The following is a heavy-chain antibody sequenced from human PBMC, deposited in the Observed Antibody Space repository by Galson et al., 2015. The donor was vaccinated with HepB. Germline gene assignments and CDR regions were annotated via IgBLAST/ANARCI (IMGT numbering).Heavy chain of an antibody. CDR2: TYYRSEWYD. CDR1: GDSVSSNSAS. CDR3: ARDLGATAFDY. Sequence: CAISGDSVSSNSASWNWIRQSPSGGLEWLGRTYYRSEWYDDYALSVKSRITISPDTSKNQFSLHLNSVTPEDTAVYYCARDLGATAFDYWGQGTLVTVSS. J-gene: IGHJ4*02. V-gene: IGHV6-1*01. D-gene: IGHD3-16*01.